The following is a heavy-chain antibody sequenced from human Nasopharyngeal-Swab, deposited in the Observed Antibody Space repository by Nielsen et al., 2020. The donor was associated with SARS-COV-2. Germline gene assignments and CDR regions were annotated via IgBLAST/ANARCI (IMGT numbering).Heavy chain of an antibody. CDR1: GFTFSSYA. CDR3: ARGISGVVPAPILGLGPYFHYYSMDV. V-gene: IGHV4-34*01. D-gene: IGHD3-16*01. Sequence: ESLKISCAASGFTFSSYAMSWIRQPPGKGLEWIGEINHSGSTNYIPSLKSRVTISVDTSKNQFSLKVTSVTAADTAVYCARGISGVVPAPILGLGPYFHYYSMDVWGKGTTVIVSS. CDR2: INHSGST. J-gene: IGHJ6*03.